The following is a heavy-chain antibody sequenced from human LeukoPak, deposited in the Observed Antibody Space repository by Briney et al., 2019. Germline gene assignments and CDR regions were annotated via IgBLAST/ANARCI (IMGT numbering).Heavy chain of an antibody. CDR1: GGSISDNDYS. J-gene: IGHJ4*02. Sequence: SETLSLTRNVSGGSISDNDYSWDWIRQPPGKGLEWMGCIHYSGTTYSNPSLKSRISISVDTSKSQFSLKLRSVTAADTAVYYCARRYYFVSGSYYPFDFWGQGTLVTVSS. D-gene: IGHD3-10*01. V-gene: IGHV4-39*01. CDR2: IHYSGTT. CDR3: ARRYYFVSGSYYPFDF.